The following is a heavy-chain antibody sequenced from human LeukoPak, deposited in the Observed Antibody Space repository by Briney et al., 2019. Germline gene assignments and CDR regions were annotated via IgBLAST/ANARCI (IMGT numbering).Heavy chain of an antibody. V-gene: IGHV1-69*04. CDR2: IIPILGIA. Sequence: SVKVSCKASGGTFSSYAISWVRQAPGQGLEWMGRIIPILGIANYAQKFQGRVTITADKSTSTAYMELSSLRSEDAAVYYCARDNAFDIWGQGTMVTVSS. J-gene: IGHJ3*02. CDR3: ARDNAFDI. CDR1: GGTFSSYA.